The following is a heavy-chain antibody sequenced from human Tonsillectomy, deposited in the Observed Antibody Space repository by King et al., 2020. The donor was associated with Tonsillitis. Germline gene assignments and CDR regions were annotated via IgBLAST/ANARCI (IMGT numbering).Heavy chain of an antibody. Sequence: VQLVESGGGVVQPGRSLRLSCAASGFTFSSYGMHWVRQAPGKGLEWVAVISYDGSNKYYADSVKGRFTISRDNSKNTLYLQMNSQRAEDTAVYYCAKGGFGDYYYYMDVWGKGTTVTVSS. CDR2: ISYDGSNK. V-gene: IGHV3-30*18. J-gene: IGHJ6*03. CDR3: AKGGFGDYYYYMDV. CDR1: GFTFSSYG. D-gene: IGHD3-16*01.